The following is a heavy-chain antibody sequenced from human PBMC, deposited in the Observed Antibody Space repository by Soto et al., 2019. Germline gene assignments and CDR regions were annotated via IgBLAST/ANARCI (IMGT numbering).Heavy chain of an antibody. V-gene: IGHV3-21*01. J-gene: IGHJ3*02. CDR3: ARHSGHDSIGFYYIPDAFDI. Sequence: GGSLRLSCAASGFTFSSYSMNWVRQAPGKGLEWVSSISSSSSYIYYVDSVKCRFTISRDNAKNSLYLQMNSLRAEDTAVYYCARHSGHDSIGFYYIPDAFDIWGQGTMVPVS. CDR2: ISSSSSYI. D-gene: IGHD3-22*01. CDR1: GFTFSSYS.